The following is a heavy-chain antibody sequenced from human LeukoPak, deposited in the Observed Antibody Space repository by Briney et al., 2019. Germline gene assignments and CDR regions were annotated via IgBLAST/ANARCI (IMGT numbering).Heavy chain of an antibody. V-gene: IGHV4-61*02. CDR3: ANGGVHRTGYYHYMDV. CDR1: GGSISSGSYY. J-gene: IGHJ6*03. D-gene: IGHD3/OR15-3a*01. CDR2: IYTSGST. Sequence: SQTLSLTCTVSGGSISSGSYYWSWIRQPAGKGLEWIGRIYTSGSTNYNPSLKSRVTISVDTSKNQFSLKLTSVTAADTAIYYCANGGVHRTGYYHYMDVWGKGTTVTVSS.